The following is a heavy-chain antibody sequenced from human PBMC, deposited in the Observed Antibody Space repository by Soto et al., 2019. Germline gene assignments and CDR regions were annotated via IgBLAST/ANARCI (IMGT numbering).Heavy chain of an antibody. V-gene: IGHV1-69*06. Sequence: QVQLVQSGAEVKKPGSSVKVSCKASGGTFSNYAISWVRQAPGQGLEWMGGIIPIFDTANYAQKFQGRVTIIADKSTYTVYLQLSSLRSEDTAVYYCGRGAPDSSNWRYGLQTFDSWGQGSLVTVSS. D-gene: IGHD4-4*01. J-gene: IGHJ5*01. CDR1: GGTFSNYA. CDR3: GRGAPDSSNWRYGLQTFDS. CDR2: IIPIFDTA.